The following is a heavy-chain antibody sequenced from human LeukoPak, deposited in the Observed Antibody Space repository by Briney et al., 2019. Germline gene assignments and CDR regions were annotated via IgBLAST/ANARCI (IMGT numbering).Heavy chain of an antibody. J-gene: IGHJ3*02. CDR1: CGSFSGYY. Sequence: SETLSLTCAVYCGSFSGYYWGWIRQPPGKGLEWIGEINQSGSTNYNPSRKSRVTISVDTSKNQFSLKLSSVTAADTAVYYCARVTLTFSDAFDIWGQGTMVTVSS. V-gene: IGHV4-34*01. CDR2: INQSGST. D-gene: IGHD3-3*02. CDR3: ARVTLTFSDAFDI.